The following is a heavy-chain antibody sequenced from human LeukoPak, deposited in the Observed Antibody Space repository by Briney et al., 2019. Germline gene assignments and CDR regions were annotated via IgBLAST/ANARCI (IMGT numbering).Heavy chain of an antibody. CDR1: GFTVSSYY. D-gene: IGHD6-19*01. V-gene: IGHV3-53*01. CDR2: IYSGGST. J-gene: IGHJ4*02. Sequence: PGGSLRLSCAASGFTVSSYYMSWVRQASGKGLEWASVIYSGGSTFYADSVKGRFTISRDNSKNTLYLQMNSLRAEDTAVYYCARDRGDSSGWYLWNYWGQGTLVTVSS. CDR3: ARDRGDSSGWYLWNY.